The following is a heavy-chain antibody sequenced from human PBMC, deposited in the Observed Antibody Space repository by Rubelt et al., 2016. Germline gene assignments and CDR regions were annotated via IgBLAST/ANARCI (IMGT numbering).Heavy chain of an antibody. V-gene: IGHV3-23*01. D-gene: IGHD3-3*01. J-gene: IGHJ5*02. Sequence: GGSLRLSCAASGFTFSNYAMTWVRQAPGKGLEWVSAIDSGAVNTYYADSVKGRFTISRDNSKNTLYLQMNSLGAEDTAVYFCAKEPDFWSAQNWFDPWGQGTLVTVSS. CDR2: IDSGAVNT. CDR1: GFTFSNYA. CDR3: AKEPDFWSAQNWFDP.